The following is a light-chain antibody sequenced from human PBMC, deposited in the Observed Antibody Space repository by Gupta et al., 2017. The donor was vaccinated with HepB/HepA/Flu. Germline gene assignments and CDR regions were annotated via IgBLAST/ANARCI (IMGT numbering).Light chain of an antibody. Sequence: IDLTQSPSSLSASIGDRVSITCQSSQDIRKFLNWFQHTPGRAPQLLIYGDSKVKEGVPSRFSGSGYGTDFTLTIDRRQPEEVGNYYCQQEHNLPFTFGQGTXVEI. J-gene: IGKJ1*01. CDR3: QQEHNLPFT. CDR2: GDS. CDR1: QDIRKF. V-gene: IGKV1-33*01.